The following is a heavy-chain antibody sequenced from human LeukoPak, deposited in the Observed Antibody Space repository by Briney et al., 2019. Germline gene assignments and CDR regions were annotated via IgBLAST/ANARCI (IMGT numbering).Heavy chain of an antibody. J-gene: IGHJ6*02. CDR1: GYTFTSYY. Sequence: GASVKVSCKASGYTFTSYYMHWVRQAPGQGLEWMGIINPSGGSTSYAQKFQGRVTMTRDTSTSTAYMELSSLRSEDTAVYYCARPGYCSSTSCFGGYYYYYGMDVWGQGTTVTVSS. D-gene: IGHD2-2*03. V-gene: IGHV1-46*01. CDR2: INPSGGST. CDR3: ARPGYCSSTSCFGGYYYYYGMDV.